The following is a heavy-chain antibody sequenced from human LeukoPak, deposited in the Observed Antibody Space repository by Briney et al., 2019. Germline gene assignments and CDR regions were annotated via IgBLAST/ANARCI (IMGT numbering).Heavy chain of an antibody. CDR3: ARGGGRGYCDSISCYPFDY. CDR1: GGSISSSNW. J-gene: IGHJ4*02. V-gene: IGHV4-4*02. Sequence: SETLSLTCAVSGGSISSSNWWSWVRQPPGKGLEWIGEIYHSGSTNYNPSLKSRVTISVDTSKNQFSLKLSSVTAEDTAVYYCARGGGRGYCDSISCYPFDYWGQGTLVTVSS. D-gene: IGHD2-2*01. CDR2: IYHSGST.